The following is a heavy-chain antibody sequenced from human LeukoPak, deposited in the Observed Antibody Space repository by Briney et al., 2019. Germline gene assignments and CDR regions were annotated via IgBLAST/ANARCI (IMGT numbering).Heavy chain of an antibody. V-gene: IGHV1-58*01. CDR2: IVVGSGNT. CDR3: ARGLGSGSYYGS. CDR1: GFTFTSSA. D-gene: IGHD3-10*01. J-gene: IGHJ5*02. Sequence: ASVKVSCKASGFTFTSSAVQWVRQARGQRLEWIGWIVVGSGNTNYAQKFQERVTITRDMSTSTVYMELSSLRSEDTAVYYCARGLGSGSYYGSWGQGTLVTVSS.